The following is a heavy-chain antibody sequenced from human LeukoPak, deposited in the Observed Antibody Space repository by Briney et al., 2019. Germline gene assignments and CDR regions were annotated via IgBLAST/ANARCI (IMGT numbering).Heavy chain of an antibody. CDR3: TRDLHDYYDSSDTFDY. V-gene: IGHV3-49*03. Sequence: GGSLRLSCTASGFTFGDYAMSWFRQAPGKGLEWVGFIGSKAYGGTTEYAASVKGRFTISRDDSKSIAYLQMNSLKTEDTAVYYCTRDLHDYYDSSDTFDYWGQGTLVTVSS. CDR2: IGSKAYGGTT. J-gene: IGHJ4*02. CDR1: GFTFGDYA. D-gene: IGHD3-22*01.